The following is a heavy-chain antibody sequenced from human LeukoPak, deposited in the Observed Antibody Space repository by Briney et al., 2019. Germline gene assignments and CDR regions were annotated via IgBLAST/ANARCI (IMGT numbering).Heavy chain of an antibody. D-gene: IGHD2-2*01. CDR1: GFTFSSYS. V-gene: IGHV3-21*01. CDR2: ISSSSSYI. Sequence: PGGSLRLSCAASGFTFSSYSMNWVRQAPGKGLEGVSSISSSSSYIYYPDSVKGRFTIPRDNAKNSLYLQMNSLRAEDTAVYYCARVDRRYCSSTSCSRDYWGQGTLVTVSS. CDR3: ARVDRRYCSSTSCSRDY. J-gene: IGHJ4*02.